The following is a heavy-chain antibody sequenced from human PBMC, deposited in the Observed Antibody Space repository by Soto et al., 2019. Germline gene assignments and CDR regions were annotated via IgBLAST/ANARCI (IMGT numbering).Heavy chain of an antibody. V-gene: IGHV1-46*03. CDR2: INPSGGST. CDR3: ARDWRNTAMDYYGMDV. D-gene: IGHD5-18*01. J-gene: IGHJ6*02. Sequence: ASVKVSCKASGYTFTSYYMHWVRQAPGQGLEWMGIINPSGGSTSYAQKFQGRVTMTRDTSTSTVYMELSSLRSEDTAVYYCARDWRNTAMDYYGMDVWGQGTTVTVSS. CDR1: GYTFTSYY.